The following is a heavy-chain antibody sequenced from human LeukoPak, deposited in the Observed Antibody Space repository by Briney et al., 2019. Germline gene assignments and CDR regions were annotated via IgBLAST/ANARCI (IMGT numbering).Heavy chain of an antibody. CDR3: ARGKYSSGWYPKNPRYNWFDP. V-gene: IGHV1-46*01. Sequence: ASVKVSCKASGYTFTSYYMHWVRQAPGQGLEWMGIINPSGGSTNYAQKFQGRVTITTDESTSTAYMELSSLRSEDTAVYYCARGKYSSGWYPKNPRYNWFDPWGQGTLVTVSS. CDR2: INPSGGST. J-gene: IGHJ5*02. CDR1: GYTFTSYY. D-gene: IGHD6-19*01.